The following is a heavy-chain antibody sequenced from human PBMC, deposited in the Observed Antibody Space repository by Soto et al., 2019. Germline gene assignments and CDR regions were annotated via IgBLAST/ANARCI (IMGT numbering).Heavy chain of an antibody. CDR2: IYAAGTT. Sequence: EVDLVETGGGLIQPGGSLRLSCVASGFTVSSSSMSWVRQAPGKGLEWVSLIYAAGTTYYGDSVKGRFTISRDTSKNTLSLQMTSLRADDTAVYYCARDDSFLGAPFHYWGQGTLVTVSS. CDR3: ARDDSFLGAPFHY. CDR1: GFTVSSSS. V-gene: IGHV3-53*02. J-gene: IGHJ4*02. D-gene: IGHD3-16*01.